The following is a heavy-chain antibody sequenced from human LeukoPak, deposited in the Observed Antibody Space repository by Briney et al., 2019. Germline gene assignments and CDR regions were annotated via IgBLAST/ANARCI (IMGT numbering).Heavy chain of an antibody. D-gene: IGHD3-10*01. CDR1: GFTFSSYG. J-gene: IGHJ4*02. CDR2: IRYDGTTK. V-gene: IGHV3-30*02. Sequence: GGSLRLSCAASGFTFSSYGMHWVRQAPGKGLEWVAFIRYDGTTKYHADSVRGRFTVSRDNSKNTLYLQMNSLKTEDTAVYYCTTTYYGSGSSSDFWGQGTLVTVSS. CDR3: TTTYYGSGSSSDF.